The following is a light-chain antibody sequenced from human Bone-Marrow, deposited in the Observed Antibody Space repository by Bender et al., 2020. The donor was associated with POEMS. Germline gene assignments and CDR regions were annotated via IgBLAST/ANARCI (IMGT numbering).Light chain of an antibody. J-gene: IGLJ3*02. V-gene: IGLV2-14*03. CDR1: SSDIGGYDS. CDR3: QSYDNSLGGWV. Sequence: QSALTQPASVSGSPGQSITITCTGTSSDIGGYDSVSWYQQHPGKVPQLMIYDVSYRPSGISNRFSGSKSGTSASLAITGLQAEDEGDYYCQSYDNSLGGWVFGGGTKLTVL. CDR2: DVS.